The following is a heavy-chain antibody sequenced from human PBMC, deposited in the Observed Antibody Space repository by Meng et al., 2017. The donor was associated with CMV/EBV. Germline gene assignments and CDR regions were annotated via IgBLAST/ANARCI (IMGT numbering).Heavy chain of an antibody. D-gene: IGHD5-12*01. CDR3: ARVKSGYDYISYYGMDV. V-gene: IGHV1-69*10. Sequence: SVKVSCKASGGTFSSYAISWVRQAPGQGLEWMGGIIPILGIANYAQKFQGRVMIIADKSTSTDYMELSSLRSEDTAVYYCARVKSGYDYISYYGMDVWGQGTTVTVSS. CDR1: GGTFSSYA. J-gene: IGHJ6*02. CDR2: IIPILGIA.